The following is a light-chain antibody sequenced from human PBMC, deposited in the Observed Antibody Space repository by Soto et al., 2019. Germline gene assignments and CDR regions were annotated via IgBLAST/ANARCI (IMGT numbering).Light chain of an antibody. CDR3: SSYPIRSTVV. J-gene: IGLJ2*01. CDR2: EVS. V-gene: IGLV2-14*01. Sequence: QSALTQPASVSGSPGQSITISCTGTSSDVGGYNYVSWYQQHPGKAPKLMIYEVSNRPSGVSYRFSGSKSGNTASLTISGLQAEDEADYYCSSYPIRSTVVFGGGTKLTVL. CDR1: SSDVGGYNY.